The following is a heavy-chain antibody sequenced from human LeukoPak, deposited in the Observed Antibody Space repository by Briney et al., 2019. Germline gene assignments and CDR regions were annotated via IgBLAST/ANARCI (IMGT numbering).Heavy chain of an antibody. J-gene: IGHJ4*02. Sequence: PGGSLRLSCAASGFTFSRYGMHWVRQAPGKGLEWVAFIRYDGSNKYHVDSVKGRFSISRDNSKKTLFLQMNSLRAEDTADYYCAKSRGEQLYFRDSDYWGQGILVTVSS. CDR2: IRYDGSNK. V-gene: IGHV3-30*02. CDR3: AKSRGEQLYFRDSDY. D-gene: IGHD1-26*01. CDR1: GFTFSRYG.